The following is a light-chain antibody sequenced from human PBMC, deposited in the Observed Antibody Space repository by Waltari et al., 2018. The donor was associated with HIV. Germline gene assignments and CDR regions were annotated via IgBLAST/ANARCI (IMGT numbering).Light chain of an antibody. CDR3: SSYTSRAVSTYV. J-gene: IGLJ1*01. V-gene: IGLV2-14*01. Sequence: QSALTQPASVSGSPGQSITISCIGTSSDVGDYNYVSWYQQHPGKAPKVMIYEVSNRPSGISDRFSGSKSGNTASLTISVLQAEDEADYYCSSYTSRAVSTYVFGTGTKVTVL. CDR2: EVS. CDR1: SSDVGDYNY.